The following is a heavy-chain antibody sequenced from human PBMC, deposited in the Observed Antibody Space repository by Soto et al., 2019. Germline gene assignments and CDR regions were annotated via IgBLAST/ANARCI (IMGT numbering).Heavy chain of an antibody. D-gene: IGHD2-21*02. V-gene: IGHV4-30-2*01. CDR3: ARGEYGGNSYFDY. CDR2: IYHSGST. CDR1: GGYISSGGYS. J-gene: IGHJ4*02. Sequence: SETQSLTYAVSGGYISSGGYSWSWIRQPPGKGLEWIGYIYHSGSTYYNPSLTSRVTISVDRSKNQFSLKLSSVTAADTAVYYCARGEYGGNSYFDYWGQGTLVTVSS.